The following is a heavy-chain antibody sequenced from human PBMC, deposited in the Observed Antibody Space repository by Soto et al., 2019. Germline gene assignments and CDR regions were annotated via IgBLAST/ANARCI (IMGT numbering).Heavy chain of an antibody. J-gene: IGHJ4*02. CDR1: GFNFNNYG. V-gene: IGHV3-33*01. D-gene: IGHD2-2*01. Sequence: QVQLVESGGGVVQPGRSLRLSCAASGFNFNNYGMHWVRQAPGKGLEWVAFIWFNGINKYYAESVKGRFAISRDNSENSLFLQMDSLRVDDTGVYYCVRDGDFSTGFGKHYWSQGTLVTVSS. CDR2: IWFNGINK. CDR3: VRDGDFSTGFGKHY.